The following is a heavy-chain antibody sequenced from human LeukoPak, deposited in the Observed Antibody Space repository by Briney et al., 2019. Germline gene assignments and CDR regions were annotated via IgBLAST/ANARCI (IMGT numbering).Heavy chain of an antibody. CDR1: GFTFRSYW. CDR3: ARVGYSGWNLEY. V-gene: IGHV3-7*01. D-gene: IGHD5-12*01. CDR2: INQGGSVK. Sequence: PGGSLRLSRAASGFTFRSYWMSWVRQAPGKGLEWVANINQGGSVKYYVDSVKGRFTISRDDAKNSLYVQMNSLRDEDTAVYYCARVGYSGWNLEYWGQGTLVTVSP. J-gene: IGHJ4*02.